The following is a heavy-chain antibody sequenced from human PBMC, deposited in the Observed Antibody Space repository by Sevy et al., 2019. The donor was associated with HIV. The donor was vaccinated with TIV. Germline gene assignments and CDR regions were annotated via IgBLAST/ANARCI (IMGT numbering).Heavy chain of an antibody. CDR3: LTDKNHYDRSVYYDAFDI. D-gene: IGHD3-22*01. CDR2: IKEDGSDK. CDR1: GFTLSSFW. Sequence: GGFLRLSCAASGFTLSSFWMTWVRQAPGKGLEWVANIKEDGSDKNYLDSLKGRFTISRDNAKNSLSLQMNSLRAEDTAVYYCLTDKNHYDRSVYYDAFDIWGQGTMVTVSS. V-gene: IGHV3-7*03. J-gene: IGHJ3*02.